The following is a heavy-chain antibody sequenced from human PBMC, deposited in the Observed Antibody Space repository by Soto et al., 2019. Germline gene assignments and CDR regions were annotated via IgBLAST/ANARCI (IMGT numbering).Heavy chain of an antibody. J-gene: IGHJ4*02. CDR3: ARGTWGISWPNFFDY. D-gene: IGHD6-13*01. CDR1: EFSVTSNY. CDR2: MYAGGST. Sequence: GSLRLSCTAPEFSVTSNYMSWVRQAPGKGLEWVSLMYAGGSTSYADSVKGRFTVSRDNSNNTLFLQLNSLRVEDTAVYYCARGTWGISWPNFFDYWGQGVLVTVSS. V-gene: IGHV3-53*01.